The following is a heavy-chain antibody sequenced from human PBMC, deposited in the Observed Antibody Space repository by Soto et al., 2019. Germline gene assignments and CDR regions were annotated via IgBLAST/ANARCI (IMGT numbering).Heavy chain of an antibody. V-gene: IGHV3-23*01. J-gene: IGHJ6*02. CDR1: GFTFSSYA. D-gene: IGHD3-10*01. CDR2: ISGSGGST. Sequence: GGSLRLSCAASGFTFSSYAMSWVRQAPGKGLEWVSAISGSGGSTYYADSVKGRLTISRDNSKNTPYLQMNSLRAEDTAVYYCAITNDGGYYGSGGNYGMDVWGQGTTVTVSS. CDR3: AITNDGGYYGSGGNYGMDV.